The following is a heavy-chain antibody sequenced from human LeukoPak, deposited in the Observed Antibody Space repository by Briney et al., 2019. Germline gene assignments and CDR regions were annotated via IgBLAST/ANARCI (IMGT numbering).Heavy chain of an antibody. CDR2: ISGSGGST. V-gene: IGHV3-23*01. CDR1: GFTFISYA. D-gene: IGHD6-19*01. Sequence: GGSLRLSCAASGFTFISYAMSWVRQAPGKGLEWVSTISGSGGSTSYADSGKGRFTISRDNSKNTLYLQVNSLRAEDTAVYYCAMAVIGSGWTLDYWGQGTLVTVSS. CDR3: AMAVIGSGWTLDY. J-gene: IGHJ4*02.